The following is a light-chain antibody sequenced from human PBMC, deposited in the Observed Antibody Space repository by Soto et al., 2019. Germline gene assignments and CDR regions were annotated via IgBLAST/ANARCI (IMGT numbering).Light chain of an antibody. CDR1: SSDVDGYNY. Sequence: QSVRTQPASVSGSPGQSITISCTGTSSDVDGYNYVSWYQQHPGKAPKLMIYEVSNRPSGVSNRFSGSKSGNTASLTISGLQAEDEADYYCSSYTSSSILYVFGTGTKGTVL. J-gene: IGLJ1*01. CDR3: SSYTSSSILYV. CDR2: EVS. V-gene: IGLV2-14*01.